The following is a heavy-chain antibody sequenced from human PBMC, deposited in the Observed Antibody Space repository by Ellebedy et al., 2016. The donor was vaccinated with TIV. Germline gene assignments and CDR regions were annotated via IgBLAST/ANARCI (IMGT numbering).Heavy chain of an antibody. CDR3: ARLPVCSSTSCSHYYFDY. Sequence: GESLKISXKGSGYSFTSYWIGWVRQMPGKGLEWMGIIYPGDSDTRYSPSFQGQVTISADKSISTAYLQWSSLKASDTPMYYCARLPVCSSTSCSHYYFDYWGQGTLVTVSS. V-gene: IGHV5-51*01. CDR2: IYPGDSDT. J-gene: IGHJ4*02. CDR1: GYSFTSYW. D-gene: IGHD2-2*01.